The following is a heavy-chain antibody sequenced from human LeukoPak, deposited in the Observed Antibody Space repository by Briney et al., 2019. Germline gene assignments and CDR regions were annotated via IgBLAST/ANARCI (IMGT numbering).Heavy chain of an antibody. CDR3: ARGSAVVTAIHGGLDYYYGMDV. CDR1: GYTFTGHF. Sequence: LEASLRVSCKASGYTFTGHFLHWVRQAPGQGLEWMGYITPISGRTDYAQKFQGRVTMTRDTSINTAYMELTGLRSDDTAVYYCARGSAVVTAIHGGLDYYYGMDVWGQGTTVTVSS. D-gene: IGHD2-21*02. J-gene: IGHJ6*02. V-gene: IGHV1-2*03. CDR2: ITPISGRT.